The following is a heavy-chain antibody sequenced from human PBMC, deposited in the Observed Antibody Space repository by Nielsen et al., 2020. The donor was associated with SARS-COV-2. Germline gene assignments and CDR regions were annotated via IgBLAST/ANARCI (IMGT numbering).Heavy chain of an antibody. Sequence: SETLSLTCAVSGGSISSSNWWSWVRQPPGKGLEWIGEIYYSGSTYYNPSLKSRVTISVDTSKNQFSLKLSSVTAADTAVYYCASSNGIAVAGTVDYWGQGTLVTVSS. J-gene: IGHJ4*02. D-gene: IGHD6-19*01. V-gene: IGHV4-4*02. CDR1: GGSISSSNW. CDR3: ASSNGIAVAGTVDY. CDR2: IYYSGST.